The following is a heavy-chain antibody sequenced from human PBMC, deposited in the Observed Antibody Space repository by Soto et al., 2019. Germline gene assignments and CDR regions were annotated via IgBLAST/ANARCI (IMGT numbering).Heavy chain of an antibody. Sequence: PSETLSLTCTVSGGSISSYHWTWIRQPAGKGLEWIGRTHTSGSTDYNSSLRTRVTMSVDTSKNQLSLKLTSVTAADTAMYYCARGGTMSWNVLDFWGQGTLVTVSS. CDR2: THTSGST. J-gene: IGHJ4*02. CDR1: GGSISSYH. CDR3: ARGGTMSWNVLDF. D-gene: IGHD1-1*01. V-gene: IGHV4-4*07.